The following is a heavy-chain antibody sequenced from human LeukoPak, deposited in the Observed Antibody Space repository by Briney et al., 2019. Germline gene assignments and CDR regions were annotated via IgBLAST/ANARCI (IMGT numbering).Heavy chain of an antibody. J-gene: IGHJ4*02. CDR3: AKEAWLDGYNPVGLD. Sequence: SQTLSLTCAVSGGSISSGGYSWSWIRQPPGKGLEWIGYIYHSGSTYYNPSLKSRVTISVDRSKNQFSLKLSSVTAEDTAVYYCAKEAWLDGYNPVGLDWGQGTLVTVSS. CDR2: IYHSGST. V-gene: IGHV4-30-2*01. CDR1: GGSISSGGYS. D-gene: IGHD5-24*01.